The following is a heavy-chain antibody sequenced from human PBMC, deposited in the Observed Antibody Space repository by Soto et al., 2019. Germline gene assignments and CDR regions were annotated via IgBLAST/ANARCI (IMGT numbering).Heavy chain of an antibody. V-gene: IGHV4-30-4*01. CDR3: ARGRGYSYGLDP. Sequence: PSETLSLTCTVSGDSISSNNNYWSWIHQPPGEGLEWIGFISYSGTTSYSPSLKSRVAISLDTSKNQFSLSLSSVTAADTAVYYCARGRGYSYGLDPWGQGTLVTVS. J-gene: IGHJ5*02. D-gene: IGHD5-18*01. CDR1: GDSISSNNNY. CDR2: ISYSGTT.